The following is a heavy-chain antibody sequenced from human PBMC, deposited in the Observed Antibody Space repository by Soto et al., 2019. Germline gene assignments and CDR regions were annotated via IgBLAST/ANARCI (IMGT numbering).Heavy chain of an antibody. J-gene: IGHJ4*02. CDR2: IKQDGSEK. V-gene: IGHV3-7*01. Sequence: GGSLRLSCAASGFTFSSYWMSWVRQAPGKGLEWVANIKQDGSEKYYVDSVKGRFTISRDNAKNSLYLQMNSLRAEDTAVYYCARAFTLHFDWLSARPPFDYWGQGTLVTVSS. D-gene: IGHD3-9*01. CDR1: GFTFSSYW. CDR3: ARAFTLHFDWLSARPPFDY.